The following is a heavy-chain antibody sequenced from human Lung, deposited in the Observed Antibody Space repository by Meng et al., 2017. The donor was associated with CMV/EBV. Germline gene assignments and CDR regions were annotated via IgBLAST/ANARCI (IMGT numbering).Heavy chain of an antibody. Sequence: GGSXRLXCAASGFTFSTYAMTWVRQAPGKGLEWLSAISTTGGVTYSADSVKGRFTISRDNSKNTLYMQMNSLRAEDTAVYYCVRIVGGSSRHWFDPWGQGTXVT. J-gene: IGHJ5*02. V-gene: IGHV3-23*01. CDR1: GFTFSTYA. D-gene: IGHD1-26*01. CDR2: ISTTGGVT. CDR3: VRIVGGSSRHWFDP.